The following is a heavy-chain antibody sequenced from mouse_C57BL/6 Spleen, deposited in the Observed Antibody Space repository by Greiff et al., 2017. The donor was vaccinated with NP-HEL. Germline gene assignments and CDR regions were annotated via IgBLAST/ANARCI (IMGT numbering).Heavy chain of an antibody. CDR2: IYPGDGDT. CDR3: ASPSYSYFDD. Sequence: VQLQQSGPELVKPGASVKISCKASGYAFSSSWMNWVKQRPGKGLEWIGRIYPGDGDTNYNGKFKGKATLTADKSSSTAYMQLSSLTSEDSAVYFCASPSYSYFDDGGKRITLTAAS. D-gene: IGHD2-10*01. CDR1: GYAFSSSW. V-gene: IGHV1-82*01. J-gene: IGHJ2*01.